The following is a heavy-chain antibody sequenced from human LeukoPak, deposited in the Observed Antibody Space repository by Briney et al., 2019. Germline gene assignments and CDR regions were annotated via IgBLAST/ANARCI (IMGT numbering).Heavy chain of an antibody. CDR1: GFSFSKLW. CDR3: ARHLHGVITLDY. Sequence: PGGSLRLSCAASGFSFSKLWMSWVRQAPGKGLQWVADIKEDGSEKNYVDSVKGRFTISRDNAKNSLYLQMNSLRAEDTAVYYCARHLHGVITLDYWGLGTLVTVSS. V-gene: IGHV3-7*01. D-gene: IGHD2-8*01. J-gene: IGHJ4*02. CDR2: IKEDGSEK.